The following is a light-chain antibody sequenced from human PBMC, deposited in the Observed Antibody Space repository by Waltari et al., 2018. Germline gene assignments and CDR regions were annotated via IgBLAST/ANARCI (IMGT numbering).Light chain of an antibody. Sequence: SYVLTQPPSVSVAPGKTARITCGGNNLGSKSVHWYQQKPGQAPVLVIYDASDRPSGIPERFSGSNSGNTATLTISRVEAGDEADYYCQVWDSSSDHRVFGGGTKLTVL. CDR3: QVWDSSSDHRV. V-gene: IGLV3-21*04. CDR2: DAS. J-gene: IGLJ2*01. CDR1: NLGSKS.